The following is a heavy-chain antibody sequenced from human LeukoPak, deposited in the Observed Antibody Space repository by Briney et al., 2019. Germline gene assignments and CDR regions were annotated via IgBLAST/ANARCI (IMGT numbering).Heavy chain of an antibody. CDR2: IYYSGST. CDR1: GGSISSYY. Sequence: SGTLSLTCTVSGGSISSYYWSWIRQPPGKGLEWIGYIYYSGSTNYNPSLKSRVTISVDTSKNQFSLKLSSVTAADTAVYYCARDAGYGDPFDYWGQGTLVTVSS. D-gene: IGHD4-17*01. J-gene: IGHJ4*02. V-gene: IGHV4-59*01. CDR3: ARDAGYGDPFDY.